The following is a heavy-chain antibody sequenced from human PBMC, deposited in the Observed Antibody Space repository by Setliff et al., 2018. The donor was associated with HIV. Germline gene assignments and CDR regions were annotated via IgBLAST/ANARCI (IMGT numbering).Heavy chain of an antibody. D-gene: IGHD6-19*01. CDR3: ARATWLVHPFPLYYFDY. V-gene: IGHV1-8*02. CDR1: GYTFINYD. CDR2: MNPDSGNT. Sequence: GASVKVSCKASGYTFINYDIYWVRQTTGQGLEWMGWMNPDSGNTGYAQKFQGRVTMTRNTSISTAYMDLSSLRSEDTAVYYCARATWLVHPFPLYYFDYWGQGTLVTVSS. J-gene: IGHJ4*02.